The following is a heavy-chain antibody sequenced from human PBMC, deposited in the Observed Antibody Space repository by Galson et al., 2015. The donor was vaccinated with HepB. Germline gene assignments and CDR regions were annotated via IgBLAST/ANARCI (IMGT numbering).Heavy chain of an antibody. CDR2: ISYDGSNK. J-gene: IGHJ4*02. Sequence: SLILSCAASGLAFSSYAMHWVRQAPGKGLEWVAVISYDGSNKYYADSVKGRFTISRDNSKNTLYLQMNSLRAEDTAVYYCAAAQWLDHWGQGTLVTVSS. CDR1: GLAFSSYA. V-gene: IGHV3-30*04. D-gene: IGHD6-19*01. CDR3: AAAQWLDH.